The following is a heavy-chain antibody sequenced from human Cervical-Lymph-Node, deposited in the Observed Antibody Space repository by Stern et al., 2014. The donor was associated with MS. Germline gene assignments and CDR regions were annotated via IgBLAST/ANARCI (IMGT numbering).Heavy chain of an antibody. J-gene: IGHJ4*02. D-gene: IGHD6-19*01. Sequence: QMQLVQSGAEVKTPGASVKVSCKASGYTFTGYYIHWVRQAPGQGLEWMGRINPNSGDTNFAQKFQGRVTMTTDTSITTAYMDLSRLRSADTAVYYCARTRLDIFDFWGQGTLVTVSS. CDR2: INPNSGDT. V-gene: IGHV1-2*06. CDR1: GYTFTGYY. CDR3: ARTRLDIFDF.